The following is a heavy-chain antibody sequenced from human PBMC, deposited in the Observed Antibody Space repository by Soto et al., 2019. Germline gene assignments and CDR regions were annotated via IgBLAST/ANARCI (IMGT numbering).Heavy chain of an antibody. J-gene: IGHJ4*02. Sequence: ASVKVSCKASGYSFATYGFSWVRQAPGQGLECVGWISAHNGDTHYSQKFQGRVTLTTDTSTNTGYMELRSLTSDDTAVYFCATEPIYYNDGSGYYPLGHWGQGTLVTVYS. CDR3: ATEPIYYNDGSGYYPLGH. CDR1: GYSFATYG. D-gene: IGHD3-22*01. CDR2: ISAHNGDT. V-gene: IGHV1-18*04.